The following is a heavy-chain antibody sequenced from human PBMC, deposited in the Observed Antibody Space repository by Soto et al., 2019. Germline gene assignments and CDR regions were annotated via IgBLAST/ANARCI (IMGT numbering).Heavy chain of an antibody. D-gene: IGHD2-8*02. CDR3: ARDRGVANSNWFDP. V-gene: IGHV1-2*02. J-gene: IGHJ5*02. CDR1: RYTFTGYY. Sequence: ASGKASCKASRYTFTGYYRHWVLQAPGQGLEWMGWINPNSGGTNYAQKFQGRVTMTRDTSISTAYMELSRLRSDDTAVYYCARDRGVANSNWFDPWGQGTLVTVSS. CDR2: INPNSGGT.